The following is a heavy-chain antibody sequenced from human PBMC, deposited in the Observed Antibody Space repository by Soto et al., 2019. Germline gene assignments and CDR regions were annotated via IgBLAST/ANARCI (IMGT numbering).Heavy chain of an antibody. V-gene: IGHV3-48*03. CDR1: GFPFSGFE. CDR2: ISGSGSAI. Sequence: GGSLRLSCAASGFPFSGFEMNWVRQAPGKGLEWVSYISGSGSAIYYADSVKGRFTISRDNAKNSLYLQMNSLRVEDTAVYYCARGGSGRFYYYYFAMDVWGQGTTVTVS. J-gene: IGHJ6*02. CDR3: ARGGSGRFYYYYFAMDV. D-gene: IGHD3-10*01.